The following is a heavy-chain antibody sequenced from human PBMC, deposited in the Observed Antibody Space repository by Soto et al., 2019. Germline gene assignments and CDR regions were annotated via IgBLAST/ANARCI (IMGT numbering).Heavy chain of an antibody. CDR3: ARRLGLPHRFGQSYQRANWFDP. J-gene: IGHJ5*02. CDR2: IYYSGST. CDR1: GGSISSSSYY. Sequence: SETLSLTCTVSGGSISSSSYYWGWIRQPPGKGLEWIGSIYYSGSTYYNPSLKSRVTISVDTSKNQFSLKLSSVTAADTAVYYCARRLGLPHRFGQSYQRANWFDPWGQGTLVTVSS. D-gene: IGHD2-2*01. V-gene: IGHV4-39*01.